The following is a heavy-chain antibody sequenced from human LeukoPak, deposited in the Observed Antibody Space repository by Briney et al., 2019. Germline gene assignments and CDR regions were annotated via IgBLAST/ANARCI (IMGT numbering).Heavy chain of an antibody. D-gene: IGHD6-19*01. CDR1: GVSISSYY. CDR2: IYYSGNT. J-gene: IGHJ4*02. CDR3: ARPNANGGWFPFDY. Sequence: PSETLSLTCTVSGVSISSYYWSWVRQPPGKGLEWIGYIYYSGNTNYNPSLKSRVTIPVDTSKNQFSLKLSSVTAADTAVYYCARPNANGGWFPFDYWGQGTLVTVSS. V-gene: IGHV4-59*08.